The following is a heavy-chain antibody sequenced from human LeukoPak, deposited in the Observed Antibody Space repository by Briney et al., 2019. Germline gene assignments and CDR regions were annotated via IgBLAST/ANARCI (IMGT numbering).Heavy chain of an antibody. V-gene: IGHV4-39*07. Sequence: SETLSLTCTVSGGSISRTNYYWGWIRQPPGKGLEWIGSFYNSGGTYYNPSLKSRVTISVDTSKSQFSLKLSSVTAADTAVYYCARDPGSSWYLDWFDPWGQGTLVTVSS. CDR1: GGSISRTNYY. J-gene: IGHJ5*02. CDR2: FYNSGGT. CDR3: ARDPGSSWYLDWFDP. D-gene: IGHD6-13*01.